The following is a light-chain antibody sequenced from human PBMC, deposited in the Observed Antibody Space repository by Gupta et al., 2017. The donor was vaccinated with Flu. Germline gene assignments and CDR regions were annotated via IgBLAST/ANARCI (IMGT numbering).Light chain of an antibody. J-gene: IGLJ1*01. CDR1: SSNIGAGYD. V-gene: IGLV1-40*01. Sequence: QSVLTQPPSVSGAPGQRVTISCTGSSSNIGAGYDVHWYQQLPGTPPKLLIYGNSNRPSGVPDRFSGSKSGTSASLAITGLQAEDEADYYCQSYDSSLSGVFGTGTKVTVL. CDR3: QSYDSSLSGV. CDR2: GNS.